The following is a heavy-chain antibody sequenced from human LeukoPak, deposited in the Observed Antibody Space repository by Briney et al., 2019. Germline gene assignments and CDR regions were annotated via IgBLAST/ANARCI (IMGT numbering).Heavy chain of an antibody. CDR2: IYPGDSDT. D-gene: IGHD3-9*01. Sequence: PGGSLQISCQGSGYSFTSYWIGWVRQVPGKGLEWMGIIYPGDSDTRYSPYFQGQVTISADKSISTAYLQWSSLKASDTAMYYCARLNPYYDILTGRGFDYWGQGTLVTVSS. CDR1: GYSFTSYW. J-gene: IGHJ4*02. CDR3: ARLNPYYDILTGRGFDY. V-gene: IGHV5-51*01.